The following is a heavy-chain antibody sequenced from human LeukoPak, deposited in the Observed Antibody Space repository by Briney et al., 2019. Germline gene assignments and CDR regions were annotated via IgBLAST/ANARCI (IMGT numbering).Heavy chain of an antibody. CDR3: AKYQGVPAALAGISYYYYGRAV. CDR1: GFTFSSYA. CDR2: ISGSGGST. V-gene: IGHV3-23*01. Sequence: GGSLRLSCAASGFTFSSYAMSWVRQAPGKGLEWVSAISGSGGSTYYADSVKGRFTISRDNSKNTLYLQMNSLRAEDTAVYYCAKYQGVPAALAGISYYYYGRAVGAKGTTVTVSS. J-gene: IGHJ6*04. D-gene: IGHD2-2*01.